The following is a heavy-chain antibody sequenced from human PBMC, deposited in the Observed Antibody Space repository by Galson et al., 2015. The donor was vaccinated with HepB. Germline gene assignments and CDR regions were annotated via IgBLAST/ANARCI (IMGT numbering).Heavy chain of an antibody. CDR1: GGSISSSSYY. V-gene: IGHV4-31*03. D-gene: IGHD3-10*01. J-gene: IGHJ5*02. Sequence: TLSLTCTVSGGSISSSSYYWGWIRQPPGKGLEWIGYIYYSGSTYYNPSLKSRVTISVDTSKNQFSLKLSSVTAADTAVYYCARHYGSGSYYQGFDPWGQGTLVTVSS. CDR3: ARHYGSGSYYQGFDP. CDR2: IYYSGST.